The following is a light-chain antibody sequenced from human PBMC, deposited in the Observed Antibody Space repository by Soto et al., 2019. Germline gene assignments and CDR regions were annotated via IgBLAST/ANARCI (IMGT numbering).Light chain of an antibody. Sequence: DIVMTQSPDSLAVSLGERAAINCKSIHSVFYSSHNKHYLACYQQKPGQPPRLLIDWAFTGEAGVPNRFSGSGSGTDFNLTISSLQADDGAVYYCQQYYSTPLTFGGGTKVEIK. V-gene: IGKV4-1*01. CDR3: QQYYSTPLT. CDR1: HSVFYSSHNKHY. J-gene: IGKJ4*01. CDR2: WAF.